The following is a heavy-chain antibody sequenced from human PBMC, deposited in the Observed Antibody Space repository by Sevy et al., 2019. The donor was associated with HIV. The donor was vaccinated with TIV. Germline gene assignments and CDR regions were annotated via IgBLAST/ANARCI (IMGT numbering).Heavy chain of an antibody. CDR3: AREDIVLGEGNYYGMDV. V-gene: IGHV3-53*01. CDR2: IYSGGST. J-gene: IGHJ6*02. D-gene: IGHD2-15*01. CDR1: GFTFRTYS. Sequence: GGSLRLSCAASGFTFRTYSMNWVRQAPGKGLEWVSVIYSGGSTYYADSVKGRFTISRDNSQNTVYLQMNSLRAEDTAVYYCAREDIVLGEGNYYGMDVWGQGTTVTVSS.